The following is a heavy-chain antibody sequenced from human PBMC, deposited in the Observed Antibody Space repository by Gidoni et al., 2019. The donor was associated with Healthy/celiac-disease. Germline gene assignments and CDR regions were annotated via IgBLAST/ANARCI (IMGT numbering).Heavy chain of an antibody. CDR3: ARDRKYYYYGMDV. V-gene: IGHV3-21*01. Sequence: EVQLVESGGGLVKPGGPLRLSCAASGCTFSSYSMNWVRQAPGKGLEWFSSISSSSSYIYYADSVKGRFTISRDNAKNSLYLQMNSLRAEDTAVYYCARDRKYYYYGMDVWGQGTTVTVSS. J-gene: IGHJ6*02. CDR2: ISSSSSYI. CDR1: GCTFSSYS.